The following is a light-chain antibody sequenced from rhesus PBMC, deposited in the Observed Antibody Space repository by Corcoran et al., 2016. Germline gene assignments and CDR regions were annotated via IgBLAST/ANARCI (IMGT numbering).Light chain of an antibody. V-gene: IGLV2-32*02. Sequence: ALTQPRSVSGSPGQSVTISCTGTSSDIGGSNYVSWYQQHPGTAPKLMIYEVNRLPSGVSDRFSGSKSGNTASLTISGLQAEDEAHYYCRSYAGSNSYIFGDGTRLTVL. CDR3: RSYAGSNSYI. CDR2: EVN. CDR1: SSDIGGSNY. J-gene: IGLJ1*01.